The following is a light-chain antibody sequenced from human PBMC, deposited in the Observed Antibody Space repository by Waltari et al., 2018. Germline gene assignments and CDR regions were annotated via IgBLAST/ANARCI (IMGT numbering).Light chain of an antibody. CDR2: WAS. V-gene: IGKV4-1*01. J-gene: IGKJ2*01. Sequence: DIVMTQSPDSLGVSLGERATINCKSSQSVLYSSNSRNCLAWFQQRPGQPPKLLIYWASTRESGVPDRFSGSGSETDFTLTISSLQAEDVAIYYCQQYYTTPYTFGQGTKLDIK. CDR3: QQYYTTPYT. CDR1: QSVLYSSNSRNC.